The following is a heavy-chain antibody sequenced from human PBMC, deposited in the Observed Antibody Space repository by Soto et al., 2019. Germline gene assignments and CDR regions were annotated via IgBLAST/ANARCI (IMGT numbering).Heavy chain of an antibody. Sequence: ASVKVSCKASGYTFTSYGISWVRQAPGQGLEWMGWISAYNGNTNYAQKFQERVTITRDRSINTAYMQMSSLRSEDTAMYFCAGGGAGSGPFTWELPDHWGQGTLVTVSS. J-gene: IGHJ4*02. CDR3: AGGGAGSGPFTWELPDH. V-gene: IGHV1-18*01. CDR2: ISAYNGNT. D-gene: IGHD1-26*01. CDR1: GYTFTSYG.